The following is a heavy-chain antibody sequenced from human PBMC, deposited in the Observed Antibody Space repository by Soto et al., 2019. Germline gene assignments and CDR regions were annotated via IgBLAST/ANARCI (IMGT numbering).Heavy chain of an antibody. CDR3: GRVRTRDYWSGYSPVDI. CDR1: GYTFTSYI. D-gene: IGHD3-3*01. Sequence: QVLLAQSGAEVKKPGASVKVSCKTSGYTFTSYIIQWVRQAPGQGLEWVGMINPSGGSTNYAQKFQGRVNVTRDTSTSTAYMDLSSLRSEDTAVYYCGRVRTRDYWSGYSPVDIWGQGTMVTVSS. J-gene: IGHJ3*02. CDR2: INPSGGST. V-gene: IGHV1-46*01.